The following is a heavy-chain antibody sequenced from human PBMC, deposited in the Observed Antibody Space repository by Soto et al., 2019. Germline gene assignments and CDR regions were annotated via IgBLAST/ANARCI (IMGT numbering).Heavy chain of an antibody. CDR1: GFTFSRYG. J-gene: IGHJ6*02. Sequence: QVQLVESGGGVVQPGRSLRLSCVASGFTFSRYGMNWVRQAPDKGLEWVALISHDGSQKHYADSVKGRLTISRDNSKSTLYLQVSSLRADDTAVYFCARDLMPVSRSSPAVWGRGTTVSVSS. V-gene: IGHV3-30*03. D-gene: IGHD6-6*01. CDR2: ISHDGSQK. CDR3: ARDLMPVSRSSPAV.